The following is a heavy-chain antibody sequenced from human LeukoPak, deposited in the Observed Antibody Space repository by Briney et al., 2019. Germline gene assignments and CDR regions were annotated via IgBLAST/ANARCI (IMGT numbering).Heavy chain of an antibody. Sequence: GGSLRLSCAASGFTLSSYGMHWVRQAPGKGLEWVAFIRYDGSNKYYADSVKGRFTISRDNSKNTLYLQMNSLRAEDTAVYYCAKDTPKYYYGSGYYMDVWGKGTTVTISS. J-gene: IGHJ6*03. D-gene: IGHD3-10*01. CDR2: IRYDGSNK. CDR3: AKDTPKYYYGSGYYMDV. V-gene: IGHV3-30*02. CDR1: GFTLSSYG.